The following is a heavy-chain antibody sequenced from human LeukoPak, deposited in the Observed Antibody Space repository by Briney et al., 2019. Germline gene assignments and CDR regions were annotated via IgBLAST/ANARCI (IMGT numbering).Heavy chain of an antibody. CDR1: GFSVGSHY. J-gene: IGHJ4*02. Sequence: GGSLILSCGASGFSVGSHYMTWVRQAPGQGLELVSDIYIKGSTEESDSLGRRFTISRDNTKNTLYLQMSSLSPEHTAVYYGANPPIYWGQGALVTVSS. CDR3: ANPPIY. CDR2: IYIKGST. V-gene: IGHV3-66*02.